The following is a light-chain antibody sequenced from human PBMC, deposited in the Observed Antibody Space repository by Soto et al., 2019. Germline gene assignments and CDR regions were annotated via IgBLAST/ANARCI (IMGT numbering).Light chain of an antibody. Sequence: DIQMTQSPSTLSASVGDRVTITCRASQSISSWLAWYQQKPGKAPQLLIYDASSLQSGVPSRFSGSGSGTEFTLTISSLQPDDVATYYCQKYNSFSITFGGGTKVDIK. CDR2: DAS. CDR1: QSISSW. J-gene: IGKJ4*01. CDR3: QKYNSFSIT. V-gene: IGKV1-5*01.